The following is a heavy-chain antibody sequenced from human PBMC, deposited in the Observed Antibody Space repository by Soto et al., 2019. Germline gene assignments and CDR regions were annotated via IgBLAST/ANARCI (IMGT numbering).Heavy chain of an antibody. CDR1: GFTFSSYW. J-gene: IGHJ4*02. CDR3: AKSTTVTTGGDY. D-gene: IGHD4-17*01. V-gene: IGHV3-9*01. CDR2: ISWNSGSI. Sequence: GGSLRLSCAASGFTFSSYWMHWVRQAPGKGLEWVSGISWNSGSIGYADSVKGRFTISRDNAKNSLYLQMNSLRAEDTALYYCAKSTTVTTGGDYWGQGTLVTVSS.